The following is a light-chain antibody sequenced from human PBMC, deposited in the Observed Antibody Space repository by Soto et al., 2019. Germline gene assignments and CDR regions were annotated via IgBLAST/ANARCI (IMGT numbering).Light chain of an antibody. Sequence: QSVLTQPPSASGTPGQRVTISCSGSSSNIGSNYVYWYQQLPGTAPKLLIYSNNQRPSGVPDRFSGSKSGTSASLAISGLRSEDEADYYCQTFDSSLTISWVFGGGTKLTVL. CDR3: QTFDSSLTISWV. CDR1: SSNIGSNY. V-gene: IGLV1-47*02. J-gene: IGLJ3*02. CDR2: SNN.